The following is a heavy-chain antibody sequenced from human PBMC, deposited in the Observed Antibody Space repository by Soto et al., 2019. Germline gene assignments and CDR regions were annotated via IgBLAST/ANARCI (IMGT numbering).Heavy chain of an antibody. CDR1: GVTFSNYP. CDR3: ARGYSGFDGSPDAFDI. D-gene: IGHD5-12*01. J-gene: IGHJ3*02. V-gene: IGHV3-30-3*01. CDR2: ISSDGSDK. Sequence: QVQLVESGGGVVQPGRSLRLSCVASGVTFSNYPIHWIRQAPGKGLEWVAVISSDGSDKSYADSVKGRFTISRDNSKNTLYLQMSGLSAEDTAVYYCARGYSGFDGSPDAFDIWGQGTMVTVSS.